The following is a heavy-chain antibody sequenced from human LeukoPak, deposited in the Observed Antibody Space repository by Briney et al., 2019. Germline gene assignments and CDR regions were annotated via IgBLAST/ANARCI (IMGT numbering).Heavy chain of an antibody. CDR2: ISGSGGSS. D-gene: IGHD6-6*01. CDR1: GFTFSSYA. Sequence: GGSLRLSCAASGFTFSSYAMSWVRQAPGKGLEWVSTISGSGGSSYYADSVKGRFTISRDISKNTLFLQMNSLRADDTAVYYCAKAKYSSSSDLLDYWGQGTLVTVSS. CDR3: AKAKYSSSSDLLDY. V-gene: IGHV3-23*01. J-gene: IGHJ4*02.